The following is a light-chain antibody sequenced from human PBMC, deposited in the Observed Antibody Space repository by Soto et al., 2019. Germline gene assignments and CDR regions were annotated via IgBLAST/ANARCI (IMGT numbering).Light chain of an antibody. Sequence: QSALTQPASVSGSPGQSITISCTGTSSDVGGYNYVSWYQQHPGKAPKLMIYDVSNRPSGVSNRFSGSKSGNTASLTISGLPAEDEADYYCSSYTSSSTYVSGTGTKVTVL. CDR1: SSDVGGYNY. CDR2: DVS. V-gene: IGLV2-14*01. CDR3: SSYTSSSTYV. J-gene: IGLJ1*01.